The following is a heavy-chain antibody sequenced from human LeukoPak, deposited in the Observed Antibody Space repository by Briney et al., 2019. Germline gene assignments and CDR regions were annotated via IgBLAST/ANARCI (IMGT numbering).Heavy chain of an antibody. Sequence: SETLSLTCTVSGYSISSGYYWGWIRQPPGKGLEWIGSIYHSGSTYYNPSLKSRVTISVDTSKNQFSLKLSSVTAADTAVYYCARDIMVVAATVDYWGQGTLVTVSS. V-gene: IGHV4-38-2*02. J-gene: IGHJ4*02. CDR2: IYHSGST. CDR1: GYSISSGYY. D-gene: IGHD2-15*01. CDR3: ARDIMVVAATVDY.